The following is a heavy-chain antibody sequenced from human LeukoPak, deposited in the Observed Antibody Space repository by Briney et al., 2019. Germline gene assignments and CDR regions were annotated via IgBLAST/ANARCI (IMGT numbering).Heavy chain of an antibody. CDR2: IKSKTDGGTT. V-gene: IGHV3-15*01. J-gene: IGHJ3*02. Sequence: WIRQAPGKGLEWVGRIKSKTDGGTTDYVAPVKGRFTISRDDSKNTLYLQMNSLKTEDTAVYYCTSISRPFIWFGELDGFDIWGQGTVVTVSS. D-gene: IGHD3-10*01. CDR3: TSISRPFIWFGELDGFDI.